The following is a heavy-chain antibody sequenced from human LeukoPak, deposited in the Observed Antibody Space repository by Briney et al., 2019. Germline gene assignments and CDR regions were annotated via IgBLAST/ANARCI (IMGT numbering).Heavy chain of an antibody. V-gene: IGHV4-30-4*08. D-gene: IGHD6-19*01. CDR3: ARDGAGSGWYPLDY. Sequence: SQTLSLTCTVSGGSISSGDYYWSWIRQPPGKGLEWIGYIYYSGSTYYNPSLKSRVTISVDTSKNQFSLKLSSVIAADTAVYYCARDGAGSGWYPLDYWGQGTLVTVSS. CDR1: GGSISSGDYY. CDR2: IYYSGST. J-gene: IGHJ4*02.